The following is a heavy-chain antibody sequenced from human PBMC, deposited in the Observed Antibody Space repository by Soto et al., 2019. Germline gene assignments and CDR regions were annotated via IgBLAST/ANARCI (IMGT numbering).Heavy chain of an antibody. CDR2: IYYSGST. CDR3: ARDLRGSRTSRPWNYYGLDV. CDR1: GGSVSSSVHY. J-gene: IGHJ6*02. V-gene: IGHV4-61*08. D-gene: IGHD2-2*01. Sequence: QVQLQESGPGLVKPSETLSLTCAVSGGSVSSSVHYWSWIRQPPGKGLEWIGNIYYSGSTNYNPSLKSRVIISVDTSKNQCSLKLSSVTAADTAVYYCARDLRGSRTSRPWNYYGLDVWGQGTTVTVSS.